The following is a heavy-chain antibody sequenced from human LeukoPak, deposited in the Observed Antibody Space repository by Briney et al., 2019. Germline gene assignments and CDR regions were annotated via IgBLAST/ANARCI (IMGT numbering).Heavy chain of an antibody. J-gene: IGHJ6*02. D-gene: IGHD6-13*01. CDR3: ARQLVMDYYYGMDV. CDR2: MNPNSGNT. V-gene: IGHV1-8*01. Sequence: ASVKVSCKASGYTFTSYDINWVRQATGQGLEWMGWMNPNSGNTGYAQKFQGRVTMTRNTSISTAYMELSSLRSDDTAVYYCARQLVMDYYYGMDVWGQGTTVTVSS. CDR1: GYTFTSYD.